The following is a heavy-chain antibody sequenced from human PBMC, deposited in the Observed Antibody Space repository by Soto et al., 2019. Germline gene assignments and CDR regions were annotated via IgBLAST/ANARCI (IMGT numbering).Heavy chain of an antibody. V-gene: IGHV1-18*01. Sequence: QVQLMQSGAEVKKPGASVKVSCKASGYTFSNYGISWVRQAPGQGLEWMGWINGYNGYTNYAQKFQGRVTMATDTSTSTAYMELRSLRSDDTAVYYCARAGDEEANFDPWGQGTLVTVSS. CDR3: ARAGDEEANFDP. D-gene: IGHD4-17*01. CDR1: GYTFSNYG. J-gene: IGHJ5*02. CDR2: INGYNGYT.